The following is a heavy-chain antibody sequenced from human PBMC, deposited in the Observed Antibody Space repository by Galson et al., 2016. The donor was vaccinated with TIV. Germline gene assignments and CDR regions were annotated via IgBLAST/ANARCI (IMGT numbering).Heavy chain of an antibody. J-gene: IGHJ4*02. Sequence: SVKVSCKASGGTFSNYAFSWVRQAPGQGLEWMGGISPMLDTTNYAQKFQGRVTITADKFTSTAYMELSSLRSEDTAVYYCARLSGDWFNFDPDYWGQGSLVTVSS. CDR1: GGTFSNYA. D-gene: IGHD2-21*01. CDR3: ARLSGDWFNFDPDY. V-gene: IGHV1-69*10. CDR2: ISPMLDTT.